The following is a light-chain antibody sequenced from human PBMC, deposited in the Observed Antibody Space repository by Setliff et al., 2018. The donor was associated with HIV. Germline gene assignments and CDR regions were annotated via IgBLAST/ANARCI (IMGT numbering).Light chain of an antibody. CDR1: SSDVGGYNF. J-gene: IGLJ1*01. CDR2: DVT. CDR3: CSYAGSHTFV. V-gene: IGLV2-11*01. Sequence: QSALTQPRSVSGSPGQSVTISCTGTSSDVGGYNFVSWYQQRPGKAPKLMIYDVTKRPSGVPDRFSGSKSGKTASLTISGLQAEDEADYYCCSYAGSHTFVFGTGTKVTVL.